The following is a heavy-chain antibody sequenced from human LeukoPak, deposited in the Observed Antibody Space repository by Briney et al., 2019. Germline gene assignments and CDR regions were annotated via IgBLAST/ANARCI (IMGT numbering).Heavy chain of an antibody. J-gene: IGHJ4*02. Sequence: ASVKVSCKASGYTFTSYYMHWVRQAPGKGLEWMGGFDPEDGETIYAQKFQGRVTMTEDTSTDTAYMELSSLRSEDTAVYYCATARSGSIFGDDMYYFDYWGQGTLVTVSS. D-gene: IGHD3-3*01. CDR1: GYTFTSYY. CDR2: FDPEDGET. CDR3: ATARSGSIFGDDMYYFDY. V-gene: IGHV1-24*01.